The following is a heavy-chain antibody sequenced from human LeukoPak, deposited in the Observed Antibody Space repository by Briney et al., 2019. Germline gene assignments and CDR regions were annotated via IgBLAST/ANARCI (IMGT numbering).Heavy chain of an antibody. Sequence: PSETLSLTCAVYGGSFSGYYWGWIRQPPGKGLEWIGEINHSGSTNYNPSLKSRVTISVDTSKNQFSLKLSSVTAADTAVYYCARGSLLYGAFDIWGQGTIVTVSS. D-gene: IGHD2-8*01. CDR1: GGSFSGYY. V-gene: IGHV4-34*01. CDR2: INHSGST. J-gene: IGHJ3*02. CDR3: ARGSLLYGAFDI.